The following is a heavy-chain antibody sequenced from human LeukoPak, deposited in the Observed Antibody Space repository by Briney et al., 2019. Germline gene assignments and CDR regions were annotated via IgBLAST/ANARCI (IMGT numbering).Heavy chain of an antibody. CDR3: AKDPRPYGGHYFDY. Sequence: GGSLRLSCAASGFTFSRYSMNWVRQAPGKGLEWVAVISYDGSNKYYADSVKGRFTVSRDNSKNTLFLQMNSLRAEDTAIYYCAKDPRPYGGHYFDYWGRGSLVTVSS. CDR1: GFTFSRYS. D-gene: IGHD4-23*01. CDR2: ISYDGSNK. V-gene: IGHV3-30*18. J-gene: IGHJ4*02.